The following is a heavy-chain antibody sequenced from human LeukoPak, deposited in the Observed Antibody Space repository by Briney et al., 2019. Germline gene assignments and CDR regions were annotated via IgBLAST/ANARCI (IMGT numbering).Heavy chain of an antibody. Sequence: GGSLRLSCAASGFTFSSYAMSWVRQAPGKGLEWVSAISGSGGSTYYADSVKGRFTISRDNSKNTLYLQMNSLRAEDTAVYYCAKDDFWSGSHYYYYYMDVWGKGTTVTVSS. V-gene: IGHV3-23*01. CDR1: GFTFSSYA. CDR2: ISGSGGST. J-gene: IGHJ6*03. D-gene: IGHD3-3*01. CDR3: AKDDFWSGSHYYYYYMDV.